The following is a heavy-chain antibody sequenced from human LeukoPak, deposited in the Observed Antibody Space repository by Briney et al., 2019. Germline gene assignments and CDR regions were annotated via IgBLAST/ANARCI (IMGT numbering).Heavy chain of an antibody. CDR2: IKDDGSEK. J-gene: IGHJ4*02. CDR1: GLNFRKSW. D-gene: IGHD7-27*01. Sequence: GGSLRLSCAASGLNFRKSWMTWVRQALGRGLEWVANIKDDGSEKFYVDSVKGRFTISRDDAKSSLYLQMNSLRAEDTAVYYCTNWGDTWGLDFWGQGVLVSASS. V-gene: IGHV3-7*01. CDR3: TNWGDTWGLDF.